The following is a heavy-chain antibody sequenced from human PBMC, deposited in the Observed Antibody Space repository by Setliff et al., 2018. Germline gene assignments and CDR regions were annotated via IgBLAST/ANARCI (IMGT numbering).Heavy chain of an antibody. CDR2: IYYSGST. J-gene: IGHJ4*02. CDR3: AKYPSKLPELGIYGRFDY. D-gene: IGHD7-27*01. CDR1: GGSISSHY. V-gene: IGHV4-59*11. Sequence: SETLSLTCTVSGGSISSHYWSWIRQPPGKGLEWIGYIYYSGSTNYNPSLKSRVTISVDTSKNQFSLKLTSVTAADTAVYYCAKYPSKLPELGIYGRFDYWGQGTPVTVSS.